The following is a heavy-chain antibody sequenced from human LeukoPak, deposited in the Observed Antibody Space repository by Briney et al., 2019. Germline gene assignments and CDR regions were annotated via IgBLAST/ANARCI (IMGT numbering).Heavy chain of an antibody. J-gene: IGHJ2*01. CDR3: ARDPGTDSSGYTWYFDL. CDR2: ISSSSSYI. Sequence: GGSLRLSCAASGFTFSSYSMNWVRQAPGKGLEWVSSISSSSSYIHYADSVKGRFTISRDNAKNSLYLQMNSLRAEDTAVYYCARDPGTDSSGYTWYFDLWDRGTLVTVSS. CDR1: GFTFSSYS. V-gene: IGHV3-21*01. D-gene: IGHD3-22*01.